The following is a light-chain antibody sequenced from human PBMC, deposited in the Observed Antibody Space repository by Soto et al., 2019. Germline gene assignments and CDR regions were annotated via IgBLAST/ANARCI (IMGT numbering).Light chain of an antibody. Sequence: QSVLTQPASVSGSPGQSITISCTGTSSDVGSYNLVSWYQQHPGKAPKLMIYEGSKRPSGVSNRFSGSKSGNTASLTISGLQAEDEADSYCCSYAGSYVFGTGTKAPS. V-gene: IGLV2-23*01. CDR3: CSYAGSYV. J-gene: IGLJ1*01. CDR2: EGS. CDR1: SSDVGSYNL.